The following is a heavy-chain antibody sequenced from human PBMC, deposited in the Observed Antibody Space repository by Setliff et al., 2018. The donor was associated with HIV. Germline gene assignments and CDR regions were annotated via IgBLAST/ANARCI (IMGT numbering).Heavy chain of an antibody. J-gene: IGHJ6*02. V-gene: IGHV4-34*01. CDR3: ARVGGRGGSSWYLGTKMGRKYGMDV. Sequence: SETLSLTCTVSGYSSAGNLAWAWIRQPPGKGLEWIGEINHSGSTNYNPSLKSRVTISVDTSKNQFSLKLSSVTAADTAVYYCARVGGRGGSSWYLGTKMGRKYGMDVWGQGILVTVSS. CDR2: INHSGST. CDR1: GYSSAGNLA. D-gene: IGHD6-13*01.